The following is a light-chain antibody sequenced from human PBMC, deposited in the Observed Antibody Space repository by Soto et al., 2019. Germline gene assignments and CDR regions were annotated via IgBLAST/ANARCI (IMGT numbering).Light chain of an antibody. Sequence: DIQMTQSPSTLSASVGDRVTITCRASQSISSWLAWYQQKPGKAPKLLIYDASSLESGVPSRFSGSASGTEFPLTHGRLHADAFATHCCNQYTSYSLYTFCQATKLEIQ. V-gene: IGKV1-5*01. CDR2: DAS. CDR1: QSISSW. J-gene: IGKJ2*01. CDR3: NQYTSYSLYT.